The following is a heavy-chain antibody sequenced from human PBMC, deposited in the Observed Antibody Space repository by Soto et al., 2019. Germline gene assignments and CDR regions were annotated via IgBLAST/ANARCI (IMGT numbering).Heavy chain of an antibody. V-gene: IGHV4-59*01. Sequence: PSETLSLTCNVSGDSIRNYYWNWIRQTPGKGLEWIGYIYYTGSTNYNPSLESRVNIFIDKSKTHFSLKLNSVTAADTGVCFCARGSSDRLLPVEVWGRGTTVTVSS. CDR3: ARGSSDRLLPVEV. D-gene: IGHD6-25*01. CDR1: GDSIRNYY. J-gene: IGHJ6*02. CDR2: IYYTGST.